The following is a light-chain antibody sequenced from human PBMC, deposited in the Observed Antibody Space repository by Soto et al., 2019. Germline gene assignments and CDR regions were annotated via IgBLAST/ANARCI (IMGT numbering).Light chain of an antibody. CDR3: SAYSSGATHVV. J-gene: IGLJ2*01. V-gene: IGLV2-14*03. CDR1: SSDIGGLYNY. Sequence: QSTVTQPASVSCSRVQSITISCTGTSSDIGGLYNYVSWYQQHPGKAPKLLIYDVNDRPSGVSDRFSGSKSGNTASLTISGLQAEDEADYFCSAYSSGATHVVFGGGTKVTV. CDR2: DVN.